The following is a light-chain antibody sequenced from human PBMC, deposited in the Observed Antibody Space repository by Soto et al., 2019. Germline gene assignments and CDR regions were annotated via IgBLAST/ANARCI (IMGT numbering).Light chain of an antibody. Sequence: EIVLTQSPGTLSLSPGERATLSCRASQSVSNNFLAWYQQKFGQAPRVLIYGASTRATGIPDRFSGSGSGADFTLTISRLEPEDFALYYCQQYGTSPLTFGGGTNVEIK. V-gene: IGKV3-20*01. CDR3: QQYGTSPLT. J-gene: IGKJ4*01. CDR1: QSVSNNF. CDR2: GAS.